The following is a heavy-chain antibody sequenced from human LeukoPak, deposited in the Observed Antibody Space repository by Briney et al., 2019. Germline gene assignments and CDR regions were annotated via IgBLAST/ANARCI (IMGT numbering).Heavy chain of an antibody. CDR2: IRYDGSNK. Sequence: PGGSLRLSCAASGFTFSSYGMHWVRQAPGKGLEWVAFIRYDGSNKYYADSVKGRFTISRDNSKNTLYLQMNSLRAEDTAVYYCARDLSIVVVPGLTGVGYWGQGTLVTVSS. J-gene: IGHJ4*02. CDR1: GFTFSSYG. D-gene: IGHD2-2*01. CDR3: ARDLSIVVVPGLTGVGY. V-gene: IGHV3-30*02.